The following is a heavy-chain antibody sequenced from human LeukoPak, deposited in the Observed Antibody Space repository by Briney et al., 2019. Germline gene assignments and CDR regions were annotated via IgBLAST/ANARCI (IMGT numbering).Heavy chain of an antibody. CDR2: IYYSGST. CDR1: GGSISSYY. CDR3: ARHPPYPYDFWSGYYSPTDAFDI. D-gene: IGHD3-3*01. Sequence: SETLSLTCTVSGGSISSYYWSWIRQPPGKGLEWIGYIYYSGSTNYNPSLKSRVTISVDTSKNQFSLKLSSVTAADTAVYYCARHPPYPYDFWSGYYSPTDAFDIWGQGTMVTVSS. V-gene: IGHV4-59*08. J-gene: IGHJ3*02.